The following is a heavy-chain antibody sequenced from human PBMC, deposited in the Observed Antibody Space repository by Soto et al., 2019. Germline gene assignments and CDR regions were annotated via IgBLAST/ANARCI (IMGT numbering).Heavy chain of an antibody. J-gene: IGHJ4*02. Sequence: SETLSLTCTVSGGSISSGGYYWSWIRQHPGKGLEWIGYIYYSGSTYYNPSLKSRVTISVDTSKNQFSLKLSSVTAADTAVYYCARGTIEKYYYVSGSYSNDYWGQGTLVTVSS. CDR2: IYYSGST. D-gene: IGHD3-10*01. CDR1: GGSISSGGYY. V-gene: IGHV4-31*03. CDR3: ARGTIEKYYYVSGSYSNDY.